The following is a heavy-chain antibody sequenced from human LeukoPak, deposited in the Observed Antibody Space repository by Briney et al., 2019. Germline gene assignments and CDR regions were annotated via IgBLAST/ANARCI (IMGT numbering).Heavy chain of an antibody. CDR3: ARAPYYDSSDPPCDY. J-gene: IGHJ4*02. CDR1: GYTFTSYG. CDR2: ISAYNGNT. V-gene: IGHV1-18*01. Sequence: ASEKVSCKASGYTFTSYGISWVRQAPGQGLEWMGWISAYNGNTNYAQKLQGRVTMTTDTSTSTAYMELRSLRSDDTAVYYCARAPYYDSSDPPCDYCGQGTLVTVSS. D-gene: IGHD3-22*01.